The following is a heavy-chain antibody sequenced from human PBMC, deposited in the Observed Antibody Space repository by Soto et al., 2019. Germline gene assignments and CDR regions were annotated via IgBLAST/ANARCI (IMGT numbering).Heavy chain of an antibody. CDR2: ISGSGGST. D-gene: IGHD2-15*01. J-gene: IGHJ4*02. V-gene: IGHV3-23*01. CDR1: GFTFSSYA. CDR3: AKYPCSGGSCYSDY. Sequence: GGSLRLSCAASGFTFSSYAMSWVRQAPGKGLEWVSAISGSGGSTYYADYVKGRFTISRDNSKNTLYLQMNSLRAEDTAVYYCAKYPCSGGSCYSDYWGQGTLVTVSS.